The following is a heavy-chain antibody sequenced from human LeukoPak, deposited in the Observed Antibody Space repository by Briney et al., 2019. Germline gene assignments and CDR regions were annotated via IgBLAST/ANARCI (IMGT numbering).Heavy chain of an antibody. CDR3: ARDRGGPAQFDY. J-gene: IGHJ4*02. D-gene: IGHD2-15*01. Sequence: SGTLSLTCTVAGGSISSYYWSWIRQPAGKGLEWIGRIYTSGRTDYNPSLKSRVTMSVDMSKNQFSLKLSSVTAADSAVYYCARDRGGPAQFDYWGQGNLVTVSS. V-gene: IGHV4-4*07. CDR2: IYTSGRT. CDR1: GGSISSYY.